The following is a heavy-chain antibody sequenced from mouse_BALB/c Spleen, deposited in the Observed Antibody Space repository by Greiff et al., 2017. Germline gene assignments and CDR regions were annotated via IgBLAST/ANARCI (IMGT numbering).Heavy chain of an antibody. CDR3: APTMVTTFAY. Sequence: DVKLVESGGGLVKPGGSLKLSCAASGFTFSSYAMSWVRQTPEKRLEWVATISSGGSYTYYPDSVKGRFTISRDNAKNTLYLQMSSLRSEDTAMYYCAPTMVTTFAYWGQGTLVTVSA. CDR1: GFTFSSYA. D-gene: IGHD2-10*01. V-gene: IGHV5-9-3*01. J-gene: IGHJ3*01. CDR2: ISSGGSYT.